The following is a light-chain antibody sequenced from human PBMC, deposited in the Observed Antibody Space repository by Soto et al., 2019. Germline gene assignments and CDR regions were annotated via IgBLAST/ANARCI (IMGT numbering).Light chain of an antibody. CDR1: QSISNS. Sequence: DIQMTQSPSSLSAFVGDRVTITCRASQSISNSLNWYQQKPVKAPRRLISTISSLQSGVPSRFTGSGSGTDFTLPISSLQPEDFATYYCQQTHSTPLTFGGGTKVEV. J-gene: IGKJ4*01. V-gene: IGKV1-39*01. CDR2: TIS. CDR3: QQTHSTPLT.